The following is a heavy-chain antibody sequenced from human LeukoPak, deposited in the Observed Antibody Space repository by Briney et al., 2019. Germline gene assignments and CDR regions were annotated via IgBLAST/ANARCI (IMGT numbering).Heavy chain of an antibody. D-gene: IGHD2-2*01. CDR2: NNPNSGGT. Sequence: ASVKVSCKASGYTFTGYYMHWVRQAPGQGLEWMGWNNPNSGGTNYAQKFQGRVTMTRDTSISTAYMELSRLRSDDTAVYYCARQGVVVPAARGSWFDPWGQGTLVTVSS. CDR3: ARQGVVVPAARGSWFDP. J-gene: IGHJ5*02. V-gene: IGHV1-2*02. CDR1: GYTFTGYY.